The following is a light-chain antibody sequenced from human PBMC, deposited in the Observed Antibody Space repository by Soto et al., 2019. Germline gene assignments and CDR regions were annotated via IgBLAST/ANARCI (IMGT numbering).Light chain of an antibody. CDR1: QSVSSSY. V-gene: IGKV3-20*01. Sequence: EIVLTQSPGTMSLSPGERATLSCRASQSVSSSYLAWYQQKPGQAPRLLIYGASSRATGIPDRFSGSGSGTDFTLTICRLEPEDVAVYYCQQYGSSPGTFGQGTNVEIK. J-gene: IGKJ1*01. CDR2: GAS. CDR3: QQYGSSPGT.